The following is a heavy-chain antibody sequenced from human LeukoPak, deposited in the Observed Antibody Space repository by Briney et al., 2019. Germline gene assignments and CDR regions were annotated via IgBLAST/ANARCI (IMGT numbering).Heavy chain of an antibody. CDR2: MNPNSGNT. Sequence: ASVKVSCKASGYTFTSFDINWVRQATGRGLEWMGWMNPNSGNTGYAQKFQGRVTMTRNTSITTAYMELSSLRSEDTAVYYCARGNKDYGDYARGLSDYWGQGTLVTVSS. D-gene: IGHD4-17*01. J-gene: IGHJ4*02. V-gene: IGHV1-8*01. CDR3: ARGNKDYGDYARGLSDY. CDR1: GYTFTSFD.